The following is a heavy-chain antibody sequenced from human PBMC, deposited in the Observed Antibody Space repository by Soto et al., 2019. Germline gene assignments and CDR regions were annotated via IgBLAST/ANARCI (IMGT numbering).Heavy chain of an antibody. CDR1: GYRFSSYW. Sequence: GESLKISCKGSGYRFSSYWISWVRQMPGKGLEWLGRIYPCDSNTNYWPSFQGHVTISADKSISTAYLQWSSLKASDTAMYFCARYGSSWHDRDFDFWGQGTLVTVSS. V-gene: IGHV5-10-1*01. J-gene: IGHJ4*02. D-gene: IGHD6-13*01. CDR2: IYPCDSNT. CDR3: ARYGSSWHDRDFDF.